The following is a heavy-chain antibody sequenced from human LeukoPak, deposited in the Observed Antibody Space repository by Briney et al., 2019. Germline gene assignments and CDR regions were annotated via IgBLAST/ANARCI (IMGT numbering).Heavy chain of an antibody. CDR3: ARTMVRGVILDY. J-gene: IGHJ4*02. V-gene: IGHV3-21*01. D-gene: IGHD3-10*01. CDR2: ISSSSSYI. CDR1: GFTFSSYS. Sequence: GGSLRLSCAASGFTFSSYSMKWVRQAPGKGLEWVSSISSSSSYIYYADSVKGRFTISRDNAKNSLYLQMNSLRAEDTAVYYCARTMVRGVILDYWGQGTLVTVSS.